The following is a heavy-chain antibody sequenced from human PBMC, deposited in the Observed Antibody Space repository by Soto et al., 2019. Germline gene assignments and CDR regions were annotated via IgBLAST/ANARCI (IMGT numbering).Heavy chain of an antibody. CDR1: GFTFSNIW. Sequence: LVESGGGLVQPGGSLRRSCAASGFTFSNIWMSWVRRSPEKGPEWVASISPDGGEIYYVDSVKGRFTISRDNTRNSLYLQMNSLRAEDTAVYYCAKGPRWGQGTLVTVSS. CDR3: AKGPR. CDR2: ISPDGGEI. J-gene: IGHJ4*02. V-gene: IGHV3-7*01.